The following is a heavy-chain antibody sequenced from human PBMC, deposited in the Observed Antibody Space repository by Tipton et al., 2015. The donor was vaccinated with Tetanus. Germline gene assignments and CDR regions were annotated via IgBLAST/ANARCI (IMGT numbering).Heavy chain of an antibody. V-gene: IGHV1-8*01. CDR3: VSRSSIRHGLDV. CDR1: GYTFTSYG. CDR2: MNPNSGKT. Sequence: QLVQSGAEVKKPGASVKVSCKASGYTFTSYGINWVRQATGQGFDWMGWMNPNSGKTASAQKFQGRVTMTTNTSITTAYMELNRLRSEDTAVYYCVSRSSIRHGLDVWGHGTTVAVSS. J-gene: IGHJ6*02. D-gene: IGHD2-2*01.